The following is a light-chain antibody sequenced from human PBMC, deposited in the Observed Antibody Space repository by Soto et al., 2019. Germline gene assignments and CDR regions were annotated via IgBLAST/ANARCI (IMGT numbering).Light chain of an antibody. V-gene: IGLV2-14*03. CDR2: DVS. CDR1: SSDVGGYNY. J-gene: IGLJ1*01. Sequence: QSALTQPASVSGSPGQSITISCTGTSSDVGGYNYVSWYQHHPGKAPKLMIYDVSTRPSGVSNRFSGSKSGNTASLTTSGLQAEDEADYYCSSYTSSSTQVFGTGTKLTVL. CDR3: SSYTSSSTQV.